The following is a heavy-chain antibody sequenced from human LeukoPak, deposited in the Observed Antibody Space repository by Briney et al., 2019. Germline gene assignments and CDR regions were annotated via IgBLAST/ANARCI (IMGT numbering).Heavy chain of an antibody. J-gene: IGHJ1*01. CDR3: AKGPETGWYEYFQH. D-gene: IGHD6-19*01. CDR2: ISYGGNKQ. V-gene: IGHV3-30-3*01. CDR1: AFRFSNYP. Sequence: GSLRLSCVASAFRFSNYPMHWVRQAPGKGLEWVAMISYGGNKQYHADSVKGRFTISRDNSKNTLYLQMNSLRAEDTAVYYCAKGPETGWYEYFQHWGQGTLVTVSA.